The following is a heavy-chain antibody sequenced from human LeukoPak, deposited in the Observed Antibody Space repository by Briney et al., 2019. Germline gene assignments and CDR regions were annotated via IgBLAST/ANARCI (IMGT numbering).Heavy chain of an antibody. CDR3: ARGQDDRSGTFDY. CDR2: MSPSGTT. Sequence: SETLSLTCTVSGDSVSSGNYYLSWIRQPPGKGLDWITYMSPSGTTKYNPSLKGRVTTSVDTSRTQFSLRLSSVTAADTAVYYCARGQDDRSGTFDYWGQGILVTVSS. D-gene: IGHD3-22*01. J-gene: IGHJ4*02. V-gene: IGHV4-61*01. CDR1: GDSVSSGNYY.